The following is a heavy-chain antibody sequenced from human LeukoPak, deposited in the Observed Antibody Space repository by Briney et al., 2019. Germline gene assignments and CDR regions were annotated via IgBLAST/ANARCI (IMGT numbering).Heavy chain of an antibody. J-gene: IGHJ4*02. Sequence: QPGRSLRLSCAASGFTFSSYGMHWIRQAPGKGLEWVAVISYDGSNKYYADSVKGRFTISRDNSKNTLYLQMNSLRAEDTAVYYCAKDRYYDSSGYGFDYWGQGTLVTVSS. CDR2: ISYDGSNK. D-gene: IGHD3-22*01. CDR3: AKDRYYDSSGYGFDY. CDR1: GFTFSSYG. V-gene: IGHV3-30*18.